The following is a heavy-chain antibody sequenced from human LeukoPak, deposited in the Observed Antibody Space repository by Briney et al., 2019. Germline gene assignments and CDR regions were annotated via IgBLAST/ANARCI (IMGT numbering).Heavy chain of an antibody. V-gene: IGHV3-21*01. J-gene: IGHJ6*02. D-gene: IGHD3-22*01. CDR2: ISSSSYI. CDR1: GFTFSSYS. CDR3: ARDGYYDSSGYYYGMDV. Sequence: GGSLRLSCAASGFTFSSYSMNWVRQAPGKGLEWVSSISSSSYIYYADSVKGRFTISRDNAKNSLYLQMNSLRAEDTAVYYCARDGYYDSSGYYYGMDVWGQGTTVTVSS.